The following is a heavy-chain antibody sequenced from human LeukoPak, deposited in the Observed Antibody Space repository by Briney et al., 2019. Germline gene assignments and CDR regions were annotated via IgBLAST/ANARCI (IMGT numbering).Heavy chain of an antibody. CDR3: AAAGFRAFDY. CDR2: FDLEDGET. V-gene: IGHV1-24*01. J-gene: IGHJ4*02. Sequence: GASVKVSCKVSEYTLTELSMNWVRQAPGKGLEWMGGFDLEDGETIYAQKFQGRVTMTEDTSTDTAYVELSSLRSEDTAVYYCAAAGFRAFDYGAQGTLFTVS. CDR1: EYTLTELS.